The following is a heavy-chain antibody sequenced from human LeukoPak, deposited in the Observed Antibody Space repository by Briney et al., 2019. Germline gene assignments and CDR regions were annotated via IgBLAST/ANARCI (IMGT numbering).Heavy chain of an antibody. Sequence: ASVKVSCKASGYTFTSYYMHWVRQAPGQGLEWMGRINPNNGSTNYAQKFQGRVTMTRDTSISTAYMELSRLRSDDTAVYYCARPEVQWLGQYEYFQHWGQGTLVTVSS. CDR2: INPNNGST. CDR1: GYTFTSYY. CDR3: ARPEVQWLGQYEYFQH. V-gene: IGHV1-2*06. D-gene: IGHD6-19*01. J-gene: IGHJ1*01.